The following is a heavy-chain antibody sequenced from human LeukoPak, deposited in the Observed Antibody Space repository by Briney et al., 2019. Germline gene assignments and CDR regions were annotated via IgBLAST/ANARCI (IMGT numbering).Heavy chain of an antibody. CDR1: GGSISSYY. J-gene: IGHJ4*02. Sequence: SETLSLTCTVSGGSISSYYWSWIRQPPGKGLEWIGYIYYSGSTNYNPSLKSRVTISVDTSKNQFSLKLSSVTAADTAVYYCAREIAAAGDFDYWGQGTLVTVSS. CDR2: IYYSGST. D-gene: IGHD6-13*01. V-gene: IGHV4-59*01. CDR3: AREIAAAGDFDY.